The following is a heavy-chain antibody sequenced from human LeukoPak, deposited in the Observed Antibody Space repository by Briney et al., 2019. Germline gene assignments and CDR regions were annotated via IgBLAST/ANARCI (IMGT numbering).Heavy chain of an antibody. D-gene: IGHD6-19*01. CDR1: GGSFSGYY. Sequence: PSETLSLTCAVYGGSFSGYYWSWIRQPPGKGLEWIGEINHSGSTNYNPSLKSRVTISVDTSKNQSSLKLSSVTAADTAAYYCARAGGGWYYYFDYWGQGTLVTVSS. CDR3: ARAGGGWYYYFDY. CDR2: INHSGST. J-gene: IGHJ4*02. V-gene: IGHV4-34*01.